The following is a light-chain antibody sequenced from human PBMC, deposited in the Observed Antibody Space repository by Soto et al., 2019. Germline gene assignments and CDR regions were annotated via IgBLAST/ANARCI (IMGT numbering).Light chain of an antibody. CDR1: SSNIGAGYD. CDR3: QSYDSSLLGHLV. CDR2: GNS. J-gene: IGLJ2*01. V-gene: IGLV1-40*01. Sequence: QSALTQPPSVSGAPGQRVTISCTGSSSNIGAGYDVHWYQQLPGTAPKLLIYGNSNRPSGVPDRFSGSKSGTSASLAITGLQAEDEADYYFQSYDSSLLGHLVFGGGTKVTVL.